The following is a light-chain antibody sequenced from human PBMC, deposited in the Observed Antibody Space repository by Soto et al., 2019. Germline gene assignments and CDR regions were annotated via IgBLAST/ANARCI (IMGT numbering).Light chain of an antibody. V-gene: IGKV1-39*01. CDR2: AAS. Sequence: DMEMTQSPYYLSASVGETITITCRASPSISSSLNWFQHSPGQPPKLLLFAASNLHAGVPPRFSGSGSGTSFSLTIRSLQPEDFATYYCQQSFNLPRTFGPGTKVDIK. CDR3: QQSFNLPRT. CDR1: PSISSS. J-gene: IGKJ1*01.